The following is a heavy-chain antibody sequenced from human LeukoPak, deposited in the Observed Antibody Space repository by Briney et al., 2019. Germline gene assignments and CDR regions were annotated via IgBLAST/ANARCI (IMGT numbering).Heavy chain of an antibody. D-gene: IGHD3-22*01. CDR2: IYPGDSDT. CDR3: ARLYDSSGYPFDY. CDR1: GYSFADYW. J-gene: IGHJ4*02. V-gene: IGHV5-51*01. Sequence: GESLMISCKASGYSFADYWIGWVRQRPGKGLEWMGIIYPGDSDTRYSPSFEGQVTISADKSISTAYLQWRSLKASDTAMYYCARLYDSSGYPFDYWGQGTLVTVSS.